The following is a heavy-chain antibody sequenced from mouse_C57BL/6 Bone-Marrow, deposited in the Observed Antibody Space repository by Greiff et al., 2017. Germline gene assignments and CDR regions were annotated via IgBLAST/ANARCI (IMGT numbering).Heavy chain of an antibody. V-gene: IGHV5-17*01. CDR2: ISSGSSTI. CDR3: ARSYYGSSYDAMDY. J-gene: IGHJ4*01. CDR1: GFTFSDYG. Sequence: EVQGVESGGGLVKPGGSLKLSCAASGFTFSDYGMHWVRQAPEKGLEWVAYISSGSSTIYYADTVKGRFTIYRDNAKNTLFLQMTSLRSEDTAMYYCARSYYGSSYDAMDYWGQGTSVTVSS. D-gene: IGHD1-1*01.